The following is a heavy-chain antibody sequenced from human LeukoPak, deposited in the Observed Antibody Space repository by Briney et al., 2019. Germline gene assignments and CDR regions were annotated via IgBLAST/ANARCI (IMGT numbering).Heavy chain of an antibody. Sequence: GGSLRLSCAASGFTFSSYGMHWVRQAPGKGLEWVAVIWYDGGNKYYADSVKGRFTISRDNAKNSLYLQMNSLRAEDTAVYYCAGTSGSYSDAFDIWGQGTMVTVSS. CDR2: IWYDGGNK. CDR3: AGTSGSYSDAFDI. CDR1: GFTFSSYG. D-gene: IGHD1-26*01. V-gene: IGHV3-33*03. J-gene: IGHJ3*02.